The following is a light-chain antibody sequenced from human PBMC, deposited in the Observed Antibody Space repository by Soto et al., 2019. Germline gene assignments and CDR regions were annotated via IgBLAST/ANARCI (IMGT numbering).Light chain of an antibody. CDR1: QSISSW. J-gene: IGKJ2*01. CDR2: KAS. V-gene: IGKV1-5*03. CDR3: QQYNSYSLT. Sequence: DIQMTQSPSTLSASVGDRVTITCRASQSISSWLAWYQQKPGKAPKLLIYKASSLESGVPSRFSGSGSGTEFTLTISSLQPDDFVTYYCQQYNSYSLTFGQGTKLEIK.